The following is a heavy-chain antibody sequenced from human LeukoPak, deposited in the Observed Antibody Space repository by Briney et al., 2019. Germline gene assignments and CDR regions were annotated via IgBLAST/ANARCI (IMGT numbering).Heavy chain of an antibody. CDR1: GGSFSGYY. CDR3: ARYCSGGSCYSGFDY. J-gene: IGHJ4*02. CDR2: INHSGST. D-gene: IGHD2-15*01. Sequence: SETLSLTCAVYGGSFSGYYWSWIRQPPGKGLEWIGEINHSGSTNYNPSLKSRVTISVDTSKNQFSLKLSSVTAADTAVYYCARYCSGGSCYSGFDYWGQGTLVTVSS. V-gene: IGHV4-34*01.